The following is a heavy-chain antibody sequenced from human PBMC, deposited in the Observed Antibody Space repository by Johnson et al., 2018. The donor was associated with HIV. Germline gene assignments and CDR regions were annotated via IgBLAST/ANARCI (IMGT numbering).Heavy chain of an antibody. D-gene: IGHD6-13*01. V-gene: IGHV3-23*04. CDR3: AKDRGIAAACTLDI. CDR2: ISSNGGST. J-gene: IGHJ3*02. CDR1: GFTFSSYA. Sequence: VQLVESGGGLVQPGGSLRLSCAASGFTFSSYAMSWVRQAPGKGLEWVSAISSNGGSTYYANSVKGRFTSSRDNSKNTLYLQMNSLRAEDTAVYYCAKDRGIAAACTLDIWGQGTMVTVSS.